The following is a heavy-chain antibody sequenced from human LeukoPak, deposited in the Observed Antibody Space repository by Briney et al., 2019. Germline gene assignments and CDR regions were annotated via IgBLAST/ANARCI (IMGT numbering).Heavy chain of an antibody. Sequence: GGSLRLSCAASEFTFSSYWMHWVRQAPGKGLVWVSRINSDGSSTSYADSVKGRFTISRDNAKNTLYLQMNSLRAEDTAVYYCARGTVVTRGHFAYWGQGTLVTVSS. CDR1: EFTFSSYW. CDR3: ARGTVVTRGHFAY. J-gene: IGHJ4*02. V-gene: IGHV3-74*01. CDR2: INSDGSST. D-gene: IGHD4-23*01.